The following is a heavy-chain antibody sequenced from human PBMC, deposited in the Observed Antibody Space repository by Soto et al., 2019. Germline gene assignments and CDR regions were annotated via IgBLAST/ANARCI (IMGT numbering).Heavy chain of an antibody. CDR1: GYTFTSYG. V-gene: IGHV1-18*01. D-gene: IGHD6-13*01. J-gene: IGHJ5*02. CDR3: ARDPVYRLIAAAGTRGGLSWFDP. Sequence: QVQLVQSGAEVKKPGASVKVSCKASGYTFTSYGISWVRQAPGQGLEWMGWISAYNGNTNYAQKLQGRVTMTTDTSTSTAYMELRSLRSDVTAVYYCARDPVYRLIAAAGTRGGLSWFDPWGQGTLVTVSS. CDR2: ISAYNGNT.